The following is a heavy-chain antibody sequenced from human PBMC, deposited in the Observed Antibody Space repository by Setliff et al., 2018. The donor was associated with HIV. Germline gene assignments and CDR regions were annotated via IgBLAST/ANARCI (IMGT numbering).Heavy chain of an antibody. J-gene: IGHJ4*02. V-gene: IGHV3-21*01. CDR2: ITSSSSYI. CDR3: ARDTGPYGGRFDY. D-gene: IGHD4-17*01. CDR1: GLTFSSYN. Sequence: PGGSLRLSCAASGLTFSSYNMNWVRQAPGKGLEWVSSITSSSSYIYYADSVKGRFTISRDNAKNSLYLQMNSLRAEDTAVYYCARDTGPYGGRFDYWGQGTLVTVSS.